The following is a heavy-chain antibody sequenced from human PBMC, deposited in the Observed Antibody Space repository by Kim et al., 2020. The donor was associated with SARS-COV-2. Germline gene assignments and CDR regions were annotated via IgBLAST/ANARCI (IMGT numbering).Heavy chain of an antibody. V-gene: IGHV1-3*01. J-gene: IGHJ6*02. Sequence: ASVKVSCKASGYTFTSYAMHWVRQAPGQRLEWMGWINAGNGNTKYSQKFQGRVTITRDTSASTAYMELSSLRSEDTAVYYCARDLLWFGELLSYGMDVWGQGTTVTVSS. CDR3: ARDLLWFGELLSYGMDV. CDR1: GYTFTSYA. CDR2: INAGNGNT. D-gene: IGHD3-10*01.